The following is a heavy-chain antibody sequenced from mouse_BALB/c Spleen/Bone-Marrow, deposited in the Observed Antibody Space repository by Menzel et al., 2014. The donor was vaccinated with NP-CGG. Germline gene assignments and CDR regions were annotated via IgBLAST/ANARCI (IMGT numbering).Heavy chain of an antibody. D-gene: IGHD2-4*01. J-gene: IGHJ3*02. V-gene: IGHV1-37*01. CDR3: ARGATMITT. Sequence: EVQRVESGPELVKPGASMKISCKASGYSFTGYTVNWVKQSHGKNLEWIGLINPYNGGTTYNQKFKGKATLTVDKSSTTAYMELLSLTSEDSAVYYCARGATMITTWGQGTLVTVSA. CDR1: GYSFTGYT. CDR2: INPYNGGT.